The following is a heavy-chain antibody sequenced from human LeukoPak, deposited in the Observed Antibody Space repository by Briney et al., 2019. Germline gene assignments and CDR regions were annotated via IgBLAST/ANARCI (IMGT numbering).Heavy chain of an antibody. D-gene: IGHD3-10*01. Sequence: GGSLRLACAASGFTFSNYWMHWVRQAPGKGLVWVSRINNVGSSTAYADSVKGRFTISRDNSKNTLCLQMNSLRAEDTAVYYCAKVGVLLWFGGIDYWGQGTLVTVSS. V-gene: IGHV3-74*03. CDR1: GFTFSNYW. J-gene: IGHJ4*02. CDR3: AKVGVLLWFGGIDY. CDR2: INNVGSST.